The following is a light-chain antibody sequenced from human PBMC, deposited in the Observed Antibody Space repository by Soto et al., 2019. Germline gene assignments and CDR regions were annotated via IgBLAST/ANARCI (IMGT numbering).Light chain of an antibody. CDR1: QSVSSN. Sequence: EIVMTQSPATLSLSPGERATLSCRASQSVSSNLDWYQQKPGQAHRLLIYGASTRATGIPASFSGSGSGKEFTPTISSLRSEDFAFYYCQQYNNWPLTFGGGTKVEIK. V-gene: IGKV3-15*01. CDR3: QQYNNWPLT. CDR2: GAS. J-gene: IGKJ4*01.